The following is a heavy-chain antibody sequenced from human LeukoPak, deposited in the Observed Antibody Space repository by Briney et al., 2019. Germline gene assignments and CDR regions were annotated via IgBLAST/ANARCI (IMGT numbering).Heavy chain of an antibody. CDR2: ISAYNGNT. J-gene: IGHJ5*02. CDR1: GYTFTSYG. CDR3: ARGGLMVRGVEMYNWFDP. Sequence: ASVKVSCKASGYTFTSYGISWVRQAPGQGLEWMGWISAYNGNTNYAQKLQGRGTMTTDTSTSTAYMELRSLRSDDTAVYYGARGGLMVRGVEMYNWFDPWGQGTLVTVSS. V-gene: IGHV1-18*01. D-gene: IGHD3-10*01.